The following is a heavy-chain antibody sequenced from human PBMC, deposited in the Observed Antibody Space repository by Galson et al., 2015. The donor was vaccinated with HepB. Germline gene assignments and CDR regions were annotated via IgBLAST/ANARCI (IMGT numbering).Heavy chain of an antibody. V-gene: IGHV3-23*01. Sequence: SLRLSCAASTFIFSTYSMNWVRQAPGKGLEWVSAISGSGGSTYYADSVKGRFTISRDNSKNTLYLQMNSLRAEDTAVYYCAKDRHVRWPTIRFDYWGQGTLVTVSS. CDR3: AKDRHVRWPTIRFDY. CDR2: ISGSGGST. CDR1: TFIFSTYS. J-gene: IGHJ4*02. D-gene: IGHD5-24*01.